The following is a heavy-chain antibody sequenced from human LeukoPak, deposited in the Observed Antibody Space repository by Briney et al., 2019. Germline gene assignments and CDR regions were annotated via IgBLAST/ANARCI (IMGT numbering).Heavy chain of an antibody. J-gene: IGHJ5*02. CDR2: ISTYNGDT. CDR1: GYIFDSYG. CDR3: ARDLTVFGMYNWFDP. D-gene: IGHD3-3*01. V-gene: IGHV1-18*01. Sequence: GASVRVSCKASGYIFDSYGMNWLRQAPGQGLECMGWISTYNGDTKYAQKLEGRVTLTTDTSTTTTYMELRSLTPDDTAVYYCARDLTVFGMYNWFDPWGQGTLVVVS.